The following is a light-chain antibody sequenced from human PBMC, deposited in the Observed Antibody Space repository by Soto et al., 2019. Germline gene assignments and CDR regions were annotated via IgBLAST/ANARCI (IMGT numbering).Light chain of an antibody. CDR1: QSVARDY. J-gene: IGKJ4*01. CDR2: DAS. CDR3: QQYATSPIT. Sequence: NVLTPSPGPLSFFSGGKDTPFLGALQSVARDYLAWYQQKPGQPPRLLIYDASARATGIPDRFSGSGSGSDFTLTISRLEPEDFAVYACQQYATSPITFGGGTKVDIK. V-gene: IGKV3-20*01.